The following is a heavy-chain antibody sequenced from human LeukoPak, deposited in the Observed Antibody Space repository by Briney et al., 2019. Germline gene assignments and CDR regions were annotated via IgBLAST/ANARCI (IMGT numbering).Heavy chain of an antibody. J-gene: IGHJ4*02. CDR3: AKWLVAAAGTFDY. D-gene: IGHD6-13*01. CDR2: IKHDGSEK. Sequence: GGSLRLSCAASGFTFSSFWMTWVRQAPGKGLEWVANIKHDGSEKYYVDSVKGRFTISRDNAKNTLYLQMNSLRAEDTAVYYCAKWLVAAAGTFDYWGQGTLVTVSS. V-gene: IGHV3-7*05. CDR1: GFTFSSFW.